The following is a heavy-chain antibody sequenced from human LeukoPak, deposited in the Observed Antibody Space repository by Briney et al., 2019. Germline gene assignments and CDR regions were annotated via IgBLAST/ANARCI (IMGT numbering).Heavy chain of an antibody. Sequence: GGSLRLSCAASGFTFSDYYMSWIRQAPGKGLEWVSYISSSGSTIYYADSVKGRFTISRDNAKNSLYLQMNSLRAEDTAVYYCARGKYSSSWMDWFDPWGQGTLVTVSS. CDR3: ARGKYSSSWMDWFDP. CDR2: ISSSGSTI. D-gene: IGHD6-13*01. V-gene: IGHV3-11*04. CDR1: GFTFSDYY. J-gene: IGHJ5*02.